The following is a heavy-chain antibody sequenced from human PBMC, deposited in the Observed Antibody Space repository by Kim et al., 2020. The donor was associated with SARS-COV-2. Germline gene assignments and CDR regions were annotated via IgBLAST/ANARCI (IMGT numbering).Heavy chain of an antibody. J-gene: IGHJ5*02. D-gene: IGHD6-13*01. Sequence: ASVKVSCKASGYTFTSYAMHWVRQAPGQRLEWMGWINAGNGNTKYSQKFQGRVTITRDTSASTAYMELSSLRSEDTAVYYCASSPIAADWFDPCGQGTLVTVSS. CDR3: ASSPIAADWFDP. CDR2: INAGNGNT. CDR1: GYTFTSYA. V-gene: IGHV1-3*01.